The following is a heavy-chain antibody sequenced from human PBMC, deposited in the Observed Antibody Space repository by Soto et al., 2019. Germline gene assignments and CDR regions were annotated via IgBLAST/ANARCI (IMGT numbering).Heavy chain of an antibody. D-gene: IGHD6-19*01. J-gene: IGHJ3*02. Sequence: QVQLVESGGGVVQPGRSLRLSCAASGFTFSTYAMHWVRQAPGKGLEWVAVIVSDGSRKYYADSVVKGRFTISRDNFKNTLYLQMDSLRAEDTAVYKCARTIAVVGPDAFDIWGQGTMVTVSS. V-gene: IGHV3-30-3*01. CDR2: IVSDGSRK. CDR1: GFTFSTYA. CDR3: ARTIAVVGPDAFDI.